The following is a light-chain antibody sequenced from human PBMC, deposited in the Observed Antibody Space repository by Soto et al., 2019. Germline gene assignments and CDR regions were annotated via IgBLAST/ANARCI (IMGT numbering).Light chain of an antibody. Sequence: QAVVTQEPSFSVSPGGPVTLTCGLSSGSVSTNYYPSWYQQTPGQAPRTLIYRTNTRSSGVPHRFSGSILGNKAALTISGAQADDESDYYCVLYMGSVPVFGGGTKLTVL. J-gene: IGLJ2*01. CDR1: SGSVSTNYY. V-gene: IGLV8-61*01. CDR2: RTN. CDR3: VLYMGSVPV.